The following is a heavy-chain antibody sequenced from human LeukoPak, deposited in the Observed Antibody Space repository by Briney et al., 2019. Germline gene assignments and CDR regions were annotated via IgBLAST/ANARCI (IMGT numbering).Heavy chain of an antibody. Sequence: PSQTLSLTCTVSGDSISSGAYYWSWIRQPAGTGLEWIGRIFTSGSTNYNPSLKSRVTISMDTSKNQFSLKLSAVTAADTAVYYCTREGYSSPDYWGQGALVTVSS. J-gene: IGHJ4*02. D-gene: IGHD5-18*01. V-gene: IGHV4-61*02. CDR3: TREGYSSPDY. CDR2: IFTSGST. CDR1: GDSISSGAYY.